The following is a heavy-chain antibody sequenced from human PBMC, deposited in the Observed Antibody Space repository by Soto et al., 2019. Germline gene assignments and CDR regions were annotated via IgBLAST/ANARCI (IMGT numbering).Heavy chain of an antibody. CDR3: ARVTLKAGNWFDP. CDR2: INPNSRGT. Sequence: ASVKVSCKASGYTFTDYFIHWVRQAPGQGFEWMGWINPNSRGTNYAQKFQGRVTVTRDTSNSTAYMELRGLGSDDTAVYYCARVTLKAGNWFDPWGQGTLVTVSS. V-gene: IGHV1-2*02. CDR1: GYTFTDYF. J-gene: IGHJ5*02.